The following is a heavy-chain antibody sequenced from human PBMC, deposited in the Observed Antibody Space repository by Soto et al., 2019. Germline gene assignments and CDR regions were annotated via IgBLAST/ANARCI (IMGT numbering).Heavy chain of an antibody. Sequence: SMRLSCAACGFTYSSYGMQWVRQAPGKGLEWVAVISYDGSNKYYADSVKGRFTISRDNSKNTLYLQMNSLRAEDTAVYYCAKEGREQWFHPLWGRGTLVTVSS. CDR2: ISYDGSNK. CDR3: AKEGREQWFHPL. CDR1: GFTYSSYG. V-gene: IGHV3-30*18. J-gene: IGHJ2*01. D-gene: IGHD6-19*01.